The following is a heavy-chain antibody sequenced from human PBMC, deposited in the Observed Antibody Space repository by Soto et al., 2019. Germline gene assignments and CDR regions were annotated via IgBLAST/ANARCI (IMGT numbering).Heavy chain of an antibody. J-gene: IGHJ4*02. Sequence: VQLLESGGALVQPGGSLRLSCAASGFTFSDYAMTWVRQAPGKGLEWVSHTSGNGGSTYYADSVKGRFTISRDNSRDTMHLQMNSLRAEDAALYYCTRTLFIAARGVEPFDYWGQGALVTVSS. CDR1: GFTFSDYA. V-gene: IGHV3-23*01. D-gene: IGHD6-6*01. CDR2: TSGNGGST. CDR3: TRTLFIAARGVEPFDY.